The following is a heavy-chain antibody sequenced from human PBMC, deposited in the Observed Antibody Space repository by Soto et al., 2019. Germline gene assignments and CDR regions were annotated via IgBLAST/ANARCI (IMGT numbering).Heavy chain of an antibody. CDR2: VSYDGNNQ. D-gene: IGHD3-22*01. V-gene: IGHV3-30-3*01. CDR1: GFIFSNYA. CDR3: ARDRVYYYDNSGYYNFDY. Sequence: QVQLVESGGGVVQPGRSLRVSCAASGFIFSNYAMHWVRQAPGKWLEWVAVVSYDGNNQFYAESVKGRFTISRDSSKTTLYLQMNNLREEDTAVYYCARDRVYYYDNSGYYNFDYWGQGTLVIVSS. J-gene: IGHJ4*02.